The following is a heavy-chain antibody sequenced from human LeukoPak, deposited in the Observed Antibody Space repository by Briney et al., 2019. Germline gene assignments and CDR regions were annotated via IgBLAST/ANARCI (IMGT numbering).Heavy chain of an antibody. J-gene: IGHJ4*02. CDR2: ISSSSSYI. Sequence: GGSLRLSCAASGFTFSTYTMNWVRQPPGKGLEWVSSISSSSSYIYYADSVKGRFTISRDNAKNSLYLQMNSLRAEDTAVYYCARLRGYSYGFDYWGQGTLVTVSS. CDR3: ARLRGYSYGFDY. D-gene: IGHD5-18*01. CDR1: GFTFSTYT. V-gene: IGHV3-21*01.